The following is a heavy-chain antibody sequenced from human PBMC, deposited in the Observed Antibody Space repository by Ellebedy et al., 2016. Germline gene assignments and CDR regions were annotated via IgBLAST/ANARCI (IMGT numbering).Heavy chain of an antibody. CDR1: GYSFTSYW. CDR2: IYPGDSDT. D-gene: IGHD1-26*01. Sequence: GESLKISCKGSGYSFTSYWIGWVRQMPGKGLEWMGIIYPGDSDTRYSPSFQGQVTISADKSISTAYLQWSNLKASDTAMYYCARSKAIVGDAFDYWGQGTLVTVSS. V-gene: IGHV5-51*01. J-gene: IGHJ4*02. CDR3: ARSKAIVGDAFDY.